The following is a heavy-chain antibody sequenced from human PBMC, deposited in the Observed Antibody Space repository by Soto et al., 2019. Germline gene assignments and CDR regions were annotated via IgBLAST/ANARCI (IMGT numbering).Heavy chain of an antibody. D-gene: IGHD5-18*01. CDR2: IDPSDSYT. J-gene: IGHJ6*02. CDR1: GYSFTSYW. CDR3: ARLCTDTAMVTYGMDV. Sequence: GESLKISCKGSGYSFTSYWNSWVRQMPGKGLEWMGRIDPSDSYTNYSPSFQGHVTISADKSISTAYLQWSSLKASDTAMYYCARLCTDTAMVTYGMDVWGQGTTVTVSS. V-gene: IGHV5-10-1*01.